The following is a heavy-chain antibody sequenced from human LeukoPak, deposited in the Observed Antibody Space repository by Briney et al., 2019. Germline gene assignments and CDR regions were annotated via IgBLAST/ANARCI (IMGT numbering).Heavy chain of an antibody. D-gene: IGHD3-22*01. CDR3: AASSGYTHDDETLDY. CDR1: GGSISSGGYS. CDR2: IYHSGST. V-gene: IGHV4-30-2*01. Sequence: SETLSLTCAVSGGSISSGGYSWSWIRQPPGKGLEWIGYIYHSGSTYYNPSLKSRVTISVDRSKNQFSLKLSSVTAADTAVYYCAASSGYTHDDETLDYWGQGTLVAVSS. J-gene: IGHJ4*02.